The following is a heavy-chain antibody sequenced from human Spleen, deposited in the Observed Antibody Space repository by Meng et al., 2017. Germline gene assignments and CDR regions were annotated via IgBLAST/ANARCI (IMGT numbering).Heavy chain of an antibody. J-gene: IGHJ4*02. Sequence: GESLKTPRAASGFIFSTYGMSWVRQAPGKGPEWVSTISHSGDTTYYADSVKGRFTISRDNSDNTLYLQMNSLTAEDTAVYYCAKFEPYCSHGAYFDYWGQGTLVTVSS. D-gene: IGHD5-18*01. CDR2: ISHSGDTT. V-gene: IGHV3-23*01. CDR3: AKFEPYCSHGAYFDY. CDR1: GFIFSTYG.